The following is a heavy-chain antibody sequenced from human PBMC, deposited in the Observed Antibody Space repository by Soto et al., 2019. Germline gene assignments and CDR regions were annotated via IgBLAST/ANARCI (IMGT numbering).Heavy chain of an antibody. CDR2: IIPIFGTA. V-gene: IGHV1-69*13. CDR1: GGTFSSYA. J-gene: IGHJ4*02. D-gene: IGHD2-2*03. CDR3: AIGYCSSTSCSRGWLRYFDY. Sequence: SVKVSCKASGGTFSSYAISWVRQAPGQGLEWMGGIIPIFGTANYAQRFQGRVTITADESTSTAYMELSSLRSEDTAVYYCAIGYCSSTSCSRGWLRYFDYWGQGTLVTVSS.